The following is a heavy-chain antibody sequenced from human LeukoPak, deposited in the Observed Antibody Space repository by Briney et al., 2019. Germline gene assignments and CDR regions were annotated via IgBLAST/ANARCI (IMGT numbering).Heavy chain of an antibody. CDR2: IRYDGSNK. CDR1: GFTFSSYG. CDR3: AKDQSSWYNFDY. D-gene: IGHD6-13*01. Sequence: PGGSLRLSCAASGFTFSSYGMHWVRQAPGKGLEWVAFIRYDGSNKYYADSVKGRFTISRDNSKNTLYLQMNSLSAEDTALYYCAKDQSSWYNFDYWGQGTLVTVSS. V-gene: IGHV3-30*02. J-gene: IGHJ4*02.